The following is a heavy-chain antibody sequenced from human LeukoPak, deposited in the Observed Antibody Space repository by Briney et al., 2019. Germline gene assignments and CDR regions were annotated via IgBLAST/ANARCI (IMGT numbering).Heavy chain of an antibody. CDR2: ISSSSSYI. D-gene: IGHD4-23*01. CDR3: APPMTTVVSPDY. Sequence: GRSLRLSCAASGFTFSSYAMHWVRQAPGKGLEWVSSISSSSSYIYYADSVKGRFTISRDNAKNSLYLQMNSLRAEDTAVYYCAPPMTTVVSPDYWGQGTLVTVSS. CDR1: GFTFSSYA. J-gene: IGHJ4*02. V-gene: IGHV3-21*01.